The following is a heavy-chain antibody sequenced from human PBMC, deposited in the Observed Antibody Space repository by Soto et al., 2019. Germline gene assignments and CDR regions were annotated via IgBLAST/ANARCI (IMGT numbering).Heavy chain of an antibody. CDR3: ARAPGPYYYGMDV. CDR1: GYTFTSYY. J-gene: IGHJ6*02. CDR2: XXPXGXXX. V-gene: IGHV1-46*01. Sequence: ASVKVSCKASGYTFTSYYMHLVRQAPGQGLEWXGIXXPXGXXXSXXXKFQGRVTMTRDTSTSTVYTELSSLRSEDTAVYYCARAPGPYYYGMDVWGQGTTVTVSS.